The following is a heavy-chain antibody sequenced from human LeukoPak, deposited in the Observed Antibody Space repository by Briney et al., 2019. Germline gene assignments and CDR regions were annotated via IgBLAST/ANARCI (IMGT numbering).Heavy chain of an antibody. D-gene: IGHD5-12*01. V-gene: IGHV1-69*01. CDR2: IIPIFGTA. J-gene: IGHJ3*02. Sequence: ASVKVSCKASGGTFSSYAISWVRQAPGQGLKWMGGIIPIFGTANYAQKFQGRVTITADESTSTAYMELSSLRSEDTAVYYCAREYSGYDRDAFDIWGQGTMVTVSS. CDR3: AREYSGYDRDAFDI. CDR1: GGTFSSYA.